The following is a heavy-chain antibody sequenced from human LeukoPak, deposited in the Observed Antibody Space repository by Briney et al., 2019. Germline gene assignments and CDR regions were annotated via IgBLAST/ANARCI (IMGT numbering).Heavy chain of an antibody. Sequence: GGSLRLSCAASGITFSSYAMSWVRQAPGKGLEWVSAISGSGGSTYYADSVKGRFTISRDNSKNTLYLQMNSLRAEDTAVHYCAKGAFTWDIVVVVAATPALDYWGQGTLVTVSS. CDR3: AKGAFTWDIVVVVAATPALDY. CDR1: GITFSSYA. J-gene: IGHJ4*02. CDR2: ISGSGGST. V-gene: IGHV3-23*01. D-gene: IGHD2-15*01.